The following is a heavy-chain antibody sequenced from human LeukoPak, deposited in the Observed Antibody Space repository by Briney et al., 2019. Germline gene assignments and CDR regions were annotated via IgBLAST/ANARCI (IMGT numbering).Heavy chain of an antibody. V-gene: IGHV6-1*01. CDR2: TYYRSKWYN. CDR1: GDSVSSNSAA. CDR3: ARSSGYFDY. Sequence: SQTLSLTCAISGDSVSSNSAAWNWIRQPPSRGLEWLGRTYYRSKWYNDYAVSVKSRITVNPDTSKNQFSLQLTSVTPEDTAVYYCARSSGYFDYWGQGTLVTVSS. D-gene: IGHD3-10*01. J-gene: IGHJ4*02.